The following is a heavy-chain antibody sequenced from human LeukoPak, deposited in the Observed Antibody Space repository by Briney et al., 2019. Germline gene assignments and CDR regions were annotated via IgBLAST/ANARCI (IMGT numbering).Heavy chain of an antibody. J-gene: IGHJ4*02. D-gene: IGHD3/OR15-3a*01. CDR2: IFYSGST. CDR1: SGSISTSNYY. CDR3: VRGYWTGYHHLDY. Sequence: SETLSLTCTVSSGSISTSNYYWGWVRQPPGKALEWIGNIFYSGSTYYSPSLKSRVTISLDTSRNQFSPNLSSVTAADTAVYYCVRGYWTGYHHLDYWGQGTLVTVSS. V-gene: IGHV4-39*07.